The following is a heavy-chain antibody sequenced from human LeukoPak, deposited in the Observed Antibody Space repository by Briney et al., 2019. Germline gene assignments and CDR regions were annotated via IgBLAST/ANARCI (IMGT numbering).Heavy chain of an antibody. D-gene: IGHD3-3*01. J-gene: IGHJ4*02. CDR2: TSYDGSNK. V-gene: IGHV3-30*03. CDR3: ARGIQGLYDFWSGLFDY. CDR1: GFTFSSYG. Sequence: GRSLRLSCAASGFTFSSYGMHWVRQAPGKGLEWVAVTSYDGSNKYYADSVKGRFTISRDNSKNTLYLQMNSLRAEDTAVYYCARGIQGLYDFWSGLFDYWGQGTLVTVSS.